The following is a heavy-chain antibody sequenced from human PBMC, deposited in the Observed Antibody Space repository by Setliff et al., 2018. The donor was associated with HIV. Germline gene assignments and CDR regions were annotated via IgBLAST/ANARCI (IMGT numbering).Heavy chain of an antibody. CDR2: INPNSGGT. CDR1: GDIFSFYA. Sequence: ASVKVSCKASGDIFSFYALSWVRQAPGQGLEWMGRINPNSGGTNYAQKSQGRVTMTRDTSISTAYMELSSLRSEDTAVYYCARDRCDSVKCYLYNWFDPWGQGTLVTVSS. CDR3: ARDRCDSVKCYLYNWFDP. D-gene: IGHD3-22*01. V-gene: IGHV1-2*06. J-gene: IGHJ5*02.